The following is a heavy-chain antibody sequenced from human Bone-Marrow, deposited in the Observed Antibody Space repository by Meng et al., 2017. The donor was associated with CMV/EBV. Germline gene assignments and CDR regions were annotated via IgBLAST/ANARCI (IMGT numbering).Heavy chain of an antibody. CDR1: GGSISSSNW. D-gene: IGHD6-6*01. CDR2: IYHSGST. V-gene: IGHV4-4*02. Sequence: GSLRLSCAVSGGSISSSNWWSWVRQPPGKGLEWIGEIYHSGSTNYNPSLKSRVTISVDKSKTQFSLRLSSVTAADTAVYYCVRGSPSLYFYHGMDVWGQGTTVTVSS. J-gene: IGHJ6*02. CDR3: VRGSPSLYFYHGMDV.